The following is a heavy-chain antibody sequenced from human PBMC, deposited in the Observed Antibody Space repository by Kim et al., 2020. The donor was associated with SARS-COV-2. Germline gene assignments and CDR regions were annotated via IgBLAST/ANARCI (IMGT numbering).Heavy chain of an antibody. CDR3: AKDARAANDY. V-gene: IGHV3-30*18. D-gene: IGHD5-18*01. J-gene: IGHJ4*02. Sequence: GGCLRLSCAASGFTFSSYGMHWVRQAPGKGLEWVAVISYDGSNKYYADSVKGRFTISRDNSKNTLYLQMNSLRAEDSAVYYCAKDARAANDYWGQGTLVTVSS. CDR2: ISYDGSNK. CDR1: GFTFSSYG.